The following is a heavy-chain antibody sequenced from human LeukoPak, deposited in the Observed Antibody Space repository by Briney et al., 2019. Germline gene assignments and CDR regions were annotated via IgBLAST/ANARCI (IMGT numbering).Heavy chain of an antibody. CDR3: AKDFYYDSSGGYFQR. J-gene: IGHJ1*01. CDR2: IWYDGTNK. CDR1: GFTFSSYG. V-gene: IGHV3-33*06. D-gene: IGHD3-22*01. Sequence: PGRSLRLSCAASGFTFSSYGMHWVRQAPGKGLEWVAVIWYDGTNKYYADSVQGRFTISRDNSKNTLYLQMNSLRDEDTAVYYCAKDFYYDSSGGYFQRWGQGTLVTVSS.